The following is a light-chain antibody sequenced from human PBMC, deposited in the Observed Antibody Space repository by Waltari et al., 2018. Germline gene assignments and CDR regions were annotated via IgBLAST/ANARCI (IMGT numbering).Light chain of an antibody. J-gene: IGLJ2*01. CDR2: KDS. CDR1: VLAKKY. CDR3: YSAADNNQVV. Sequence: SYELTQPSSVSVSPGQTDRITCSGDVLAKKYDRWFQQKPGQAPVLVIYKDSERPSGIPERFAGSSSGTTVTLTISGAQVEDEADYYCYSAADNNQVVFGGGTKLTVL. V-gene: IGLV3-27*01.